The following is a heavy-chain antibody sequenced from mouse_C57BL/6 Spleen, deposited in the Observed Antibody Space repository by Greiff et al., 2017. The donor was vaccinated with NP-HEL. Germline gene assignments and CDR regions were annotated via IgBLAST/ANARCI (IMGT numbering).Heavy chain of an antibody. CDR2: IYPGDGDT. CDR3: ARSGANWDVDY. V-gene: IGHV1-80*01. CDR1: GYAFSSYW. D-gene: IGHD4-1*01. J-gene: IGHJ2*01. Sequence: QVQLQQSGAELVKPGASVKISCKASGYAFSSYWMNWVKQRPGKGLEWIGQIYPGDGDTNYNGKFKGKATLTADKSSSTAYMQLSSLTSEDAAVYFCARSGANWDVDYWGQGTTLTVAS.